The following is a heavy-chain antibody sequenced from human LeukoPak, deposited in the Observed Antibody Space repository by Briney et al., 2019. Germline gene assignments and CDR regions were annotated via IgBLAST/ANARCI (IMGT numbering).Heavy chain of an antibody. CDR2: IYPGESDT. V-gene: IGHV5-51*01. J-gene: IGHJ3*02. D-gene: IGHD2-21*01. CDR1: GYRFTSYW. CDR3: ARPSLAYCGGDCYSGAFDI. Sequence: GGSLKISFKGSGYRFTSYWIGWGRPVPGKGLEWMGIIYPGESDTRYSPSFQGQVTISADKSISTAYLQWSSLKASDTAMYYCARPSLAYCGGDCYSGAFDIWGQGTMVTVSS.